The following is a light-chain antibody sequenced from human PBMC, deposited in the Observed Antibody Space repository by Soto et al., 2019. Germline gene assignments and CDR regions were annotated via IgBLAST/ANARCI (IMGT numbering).Light chain of an antibody. CDR3: QQSYSATRT. V-gene: IGKV1-39*01. CDR2: AAS. CDR1: QAIRTA. Sequence: IQLTQSPSSLYASVGDRATITCRESQAIRTALGWYQQKPGKVPKLXIYAASILQSGVPSRFSGSGAGTEFTLTINSLQPADFETDDCQQSYSATRTFGPGTKVDIK. J-gene: IGKJ1*01.